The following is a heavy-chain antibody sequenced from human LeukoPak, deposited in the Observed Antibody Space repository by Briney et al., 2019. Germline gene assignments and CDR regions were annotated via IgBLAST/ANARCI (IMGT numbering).Heavy chain of an antibody. J-gene: IGHJ4*02. Sequence: ASVKVSCKASGYSFTSYGITWVRQAPGQGLEWMGWISAYNDNTNYAQKLQGRVTMTTDTSTSTAYMELRSLRSDDTAVYYCARVHYDILTGYSYFDYWGQGTLVTVSS. V-gene: IGHV1-18*01. CDR3: ARVHYDILTGYSYFDY. CDR2: ISAYNDNT. D-gene: IGHD3-9*01. CDR1: GYSFTSYG.